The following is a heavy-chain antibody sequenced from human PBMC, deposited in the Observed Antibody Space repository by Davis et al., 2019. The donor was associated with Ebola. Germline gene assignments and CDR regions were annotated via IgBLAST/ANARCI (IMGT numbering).Heavy chain of an antibody. J-gene: IGHJ3*02. CDR2: IYYSGST. CDR1: GDSISSYY. CDR3: ARSLNWGHAFDI. D-gene: IGHD7-27*01. V-gene: IGHV4-59*01. Sequence: PSETLSLTCTVSGDSISSYYWSWIRQPPGKGLEWIGYIYYSGSTNYNPSLKSRVTISVDTSKNQFSLKLSSVTAADTAVYYCARSLNWGHAFDIWGQGTMVTVSS.